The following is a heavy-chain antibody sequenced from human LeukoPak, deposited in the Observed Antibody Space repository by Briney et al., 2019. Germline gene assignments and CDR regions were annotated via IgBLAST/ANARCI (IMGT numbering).Heavy chain of an antibody. V-gene: IGHV4-38-2*02. CDR1: GYSISSGYY. CDR2: IYHSGST. D-gene: IGHD3-9*01. Sequence: SETLSLTCTVSGYSISSGYYWGWIRQPPGKGLEWIGSIYHSGSTYYNPSLKSRVTISVDTSKNQFSLKLSSVTAADTAVYYCARVNPDYDILTGYYTYFDYWGQGTLVTVSS. CDR3: ARVNPDYDILTGYYTYFDY. J-gene: IGHJ4*02.